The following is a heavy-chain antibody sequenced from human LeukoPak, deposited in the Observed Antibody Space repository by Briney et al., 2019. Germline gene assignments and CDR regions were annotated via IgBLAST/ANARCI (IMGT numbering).Heavy chain of an antibody. V-gene: IGHV3-30*03. CDR2: ISYDGSNK. CDR1: GFTFSSYG. CDR3: AREWPSGPHIFDI. D-gene: IGHD2-21*01. J-gene: IGHJ3*02. Sequence: PGGSLRLSCAASGFTFSSYGMHWVRQAPGKGLEWVAVISYDGSNKYYADSVKGRFTISRDNAKNSLYLQMNSLRAEDTAVYYCAREWPSGPHIFDIWGQRTMVTVSS.